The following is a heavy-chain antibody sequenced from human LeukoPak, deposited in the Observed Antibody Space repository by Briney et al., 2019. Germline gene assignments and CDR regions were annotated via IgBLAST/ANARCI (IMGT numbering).Heavy chain of an antibody. CDR2: ISYDGSNK. CDR1: GFTFSSYA. J-gene: IGHJ6*02. V-gene: IGHV3-30-3*01. Sequence: GRSLRLSCAASGFTFSSYAMHWVRQAPGKGLEWVAVISYDGSNKYYADSVKGRFTISRDNSKNTLYLQMNSLRAEDTAVYYCAKDHCSGGSCYFNLLVSFGMDVWGQGTTVTVSS. D-gene: IGHD2-15*01. CDR3: AKDHCSGGSCYFNLLVSFGMDV.